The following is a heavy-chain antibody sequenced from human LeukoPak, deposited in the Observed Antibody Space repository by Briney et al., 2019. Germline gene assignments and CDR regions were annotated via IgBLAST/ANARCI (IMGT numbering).Heavy chain of an antibody. CDR1: GFTLSSYG. D-gene: IGHD5-12*01. Sequence: PGGSLRLSCATSGFTLSSYGIHWVRQAPGRALEWVAFIRHDGSNKYYADSVKGRFILSRDNSKNTVFLQMNSLRVEDTAVYYCAKDELDLVATGNFDYWGQGTLVTVSS. CDR2: IRHDGSNK. J-gene: IGHJ4*02. V-gene: IGHV3-30*02. CDR3: AKDELDLVATGNFDY.